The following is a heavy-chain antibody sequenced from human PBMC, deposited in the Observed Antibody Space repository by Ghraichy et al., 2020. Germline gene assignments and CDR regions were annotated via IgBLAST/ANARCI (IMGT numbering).Heavy chain of an antibody. CDR2: IRSKANSYAT. J-gene: IGHJ3*02. D-gene: IGHD3-22*01. V-gene: IGHV3-73*01. Sequence: GESLNISCAASGFTFSGSAMHWVRQASGKGLEWVGRIRSKANSYATAYAASVKGRFTISRDDSKNTAYLQMNSLKTEDTAVYYCTTLMNPSGYHRTDAFDIWGQGKMVTVSS. CDR1: GFTFSGSA. CDR3: TTLMNPSGYHRTDAFDI.